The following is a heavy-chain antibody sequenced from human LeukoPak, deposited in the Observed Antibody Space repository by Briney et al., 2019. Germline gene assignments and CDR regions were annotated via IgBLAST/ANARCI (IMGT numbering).Heavy chain of an antibody. CDR3: ARVVTATEYYFDY. V-gene: IGHV4-39*01. CDR2: IYYSGST. J-gene: IGHJ4*02. CDR1: GGSISSSSYY. D-gene: IGHD2-21*02. Sequence: PSETLSLTCTVSGGSISSSSYYWGWIRQPPGKGLEWIGSIYYSGSTYYNPSIKSRVTISVDTSKNQFSLKLSSVTAADTAVYYCARVVTATEYYFDYWGQGTLVTVSS.